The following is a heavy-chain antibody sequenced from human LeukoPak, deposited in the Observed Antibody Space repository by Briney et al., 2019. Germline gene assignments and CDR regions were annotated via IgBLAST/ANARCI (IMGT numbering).Heavy chain of an antibody. CDR1: GFTFSTYS. V-gene: IGHV3-21*06. Sequence: GGSLRLSCAASGFTFSTYSMNWVRQAPGKGLEWVSSIATSSNYIYYAGSLKGRFTISRDNAKNSLYLHMNSLRPEDTAVYYGARGRSITILRGVAISDGFDLWGQGTKVTVS. D-gene: IGHD3-10*01. J-gene: IGHJ3*01. CDR3: ARGRSITILRGVAISDGFDL. CDR2: IATSSNYI.